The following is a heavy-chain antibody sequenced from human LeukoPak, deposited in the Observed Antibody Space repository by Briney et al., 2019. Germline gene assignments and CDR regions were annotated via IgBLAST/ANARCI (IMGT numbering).Heavy chain of an antibody. V-gene: IGHV5-51*01. CDR3: ARHSNTTMVRGVMYYYYYGMDV. D-gene: IGHD3-10*01. Sequence: GESLKISCKGSGYSFTSYWIGWVRQMPGKGLERMGIIYPGDSDTRYSPSFQGQVTISADKSISTAYLQWSSLKASDTAIYYCARHSNTTMVRGVMYYYYYGMDVWGQGTTVTVSS. CDR1: GYSFTSYW. CDR2: IYPGDSDT. J-gene: IGHJ6*02.